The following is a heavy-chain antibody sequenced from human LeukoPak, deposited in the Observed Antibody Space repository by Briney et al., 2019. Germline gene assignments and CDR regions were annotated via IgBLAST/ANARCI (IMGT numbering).Heavy chain of an antibody. D-gene: IGHD3-22*01. J-gene: IGHJ4*02. CDR1: GFTFSSYG. CDR3: AKDNTYYYDSSGYY. V-gene: IGHV3-30*18. Sequence: GGSLRLSCAASGFTFSSYGMHWVRQAPGKGLEWGAVISYDGSNKYYADSVKGRFTISRDNSKNTLYLQMNSLRAEDTAVYYCAKDNTYYYDSSGYYWGQGTLVTVSS. CDR2: ISYDGSNK.